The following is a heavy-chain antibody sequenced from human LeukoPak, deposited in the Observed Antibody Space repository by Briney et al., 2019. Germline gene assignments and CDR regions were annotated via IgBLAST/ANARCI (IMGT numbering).Heavy chain of an antibody. CDR2: IKQDGSEK. Sequence: PGGSLRLSCAASGFTFSSYWMSWVRQAPGKGLEWVANIKQDGSEKYYVDYVKGRFTISRDNAKNSLYLQMNSLRAEDTAVYYCARDSGMTTVTTADYWGQGTLVTVSS. D-gene: IGHD4-17*01. V-gene: IGHV3-7*01. CDR1: GFTFSSYW. J-gene: IGHJ4*02. CDR3: ARDSGMTTVTTADY.